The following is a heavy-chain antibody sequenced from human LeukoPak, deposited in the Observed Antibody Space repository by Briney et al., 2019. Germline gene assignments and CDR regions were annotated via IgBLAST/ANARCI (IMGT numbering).Heavy chain of an antibody. Sequence: GGSLRLSCAASGFTFSTYSMNWVRQAPGKGLEWVSSISSTRIYIYYADSVRGRFTISRDNAKNSLYLQMSSLRAEDTAVYYCARGDYYDSSGYYASEYYFDYWGQGTLVTVSS. J-gene: IGHJ4*02. CDR2: ISSTRIYI. D-gene: IGHD3-22*01. CDR1: GFTFSTYS. V-gene: IGHV3-21*01. CDR3: ARGDYYDSSGYYASEYYFDY.